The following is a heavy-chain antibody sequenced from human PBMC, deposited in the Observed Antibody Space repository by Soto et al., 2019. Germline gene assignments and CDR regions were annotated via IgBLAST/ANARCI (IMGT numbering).Heavy chain of an antibody. CDR3: ARLGVWGSYRPQYFDH. V-gene: IGHV4-39*01. Sequence: SETLSLTCTVSGASIVSSNLYWCWVRHPPGKGPEWIGSIYESGSTYFNPSLQSRVTMSVDTSKNQFSLHLTSVTAADTAMYYCARLGVWGSYRPQYFDHWGQGTLVTVST. CDR2: IYESGST. J-gene: IGHJ4*02. CDR1: GASIVSSNLY. D-gene: IGHD3-16*02.